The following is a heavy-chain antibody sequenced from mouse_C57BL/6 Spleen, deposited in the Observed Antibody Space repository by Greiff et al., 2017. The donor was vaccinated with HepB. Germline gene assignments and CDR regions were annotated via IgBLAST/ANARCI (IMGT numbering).Heavy chain of an antibody. J-gene: IGHJ3*01. Sequence: QVQLQQPGAELVKPGASVKLSCKASGYTFTSYWMHWVKQRPGQGLEWIGMIHPNSGSTNYNEKFKSKATLTVDKSSSTAYMQLSSLTSEDSAVYYCARSCGYYSFAYWGQGTLVTVSA. CDR1: GYTFTSYW. V-gene: IGHV1-64*01. CDR2: IHPNSGST. D-gene: IGHD2-3*01. CDR3: ARSCGYYSFAY.